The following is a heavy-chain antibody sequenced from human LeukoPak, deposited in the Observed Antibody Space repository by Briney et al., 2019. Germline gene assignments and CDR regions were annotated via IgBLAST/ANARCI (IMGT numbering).Heavy chain of an antibody. Sequence: PGGSLRLSCVASGFTFNNYGIHWIRQAPGKGLEWVAFIRFDGGKKFYSDSVKGRFTISRDNSKNTLYLQMNSLRAEDSAVYFCAKDRPPQYDSGTYSDYWGQGTLVTVSS. D-gene: IGHD3-10*01. CDR1: GFTFNNYG. J-gene: IGHJ4*02. V-gene: IGHV3-30*02. CDR2: IRFDGGKK. CDR3: AKDRPPQYDSGTYSDY.